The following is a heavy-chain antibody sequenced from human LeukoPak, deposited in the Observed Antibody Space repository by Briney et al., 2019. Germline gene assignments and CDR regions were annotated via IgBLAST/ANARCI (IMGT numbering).Heavy chain of an antibody. Sequence: ASVKVSCKASGYTFTSYDINWVRQATGQGLEWMRWMNPDSGNTAYVQKFQGRITITRNTSISAVYMELSSLRSEDTAVYYCAREGDPWGQGTLVTVSS. J-gene: IGHJ5*02. CDR1: GYTFTSYD. CDR3: AREGDP. V-gene: IGHV1-8*03. CDR2: MNPDSGNT.